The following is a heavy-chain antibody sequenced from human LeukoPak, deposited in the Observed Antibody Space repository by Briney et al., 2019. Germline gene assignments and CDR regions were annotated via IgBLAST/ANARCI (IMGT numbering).Heavy chain of an antibody. CDR3: ARDLSGIAVAGTFDY. CDR1: GFTVSSNY. D-gene: IGHD6-19*01. V-gene: IGHV3-21*01. J-gene: IGHJ4*02. Sequence: GGSLRLSWAASGFTVSSNYMRWVRQATGKGLEWVSCISSSRSYIYYAYSVKGRFTISRDNAKNSLYLQMNSLRAEDTAVYYCARDLSGIAVAGTFDYWGQGTLVTVSS. CDR2: ISSSRSYI.